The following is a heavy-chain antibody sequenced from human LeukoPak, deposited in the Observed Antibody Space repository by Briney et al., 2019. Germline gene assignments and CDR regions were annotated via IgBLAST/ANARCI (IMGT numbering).Heavy chain of an antibody. J-gene: IGHJ5*02. CDR3: ARTEYSSSSYWFDP. D-gene: IGHD6-6*01. CDR1: GYTFTSYA. V-gene: IGHV7-4-1*02. Sequence: ASVKVSCKASGYTFTSYAMNWVRQAPGQGLEWMGWINTDTGNPTYAQGFTGRFVFSLDTSVSTAYLQISSLKAEDTAVYYCARTEYSSSSYWFDPWGQGTLVTVSS. CDR2: INTDTGNP.